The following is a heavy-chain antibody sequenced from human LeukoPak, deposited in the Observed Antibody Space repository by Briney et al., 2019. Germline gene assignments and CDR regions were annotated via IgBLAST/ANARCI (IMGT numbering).Heavy chain of an antibody. CDR1: GGSISNSY. D-gene: IGHD1-26*01. Sequence: SETLSLTCTVSGGSISNSYWSWIRQPPGKGLEWIWFFHDSESTNYNPSLKSRVSISLDTSKNQVSLWLSSVTAADTAVYYCARGDASGRPGIGFDFWGQGTLVTVSS. CDR2: FHDSEST. CDR3: ARGDASGRPGIGFDF. J-gene: IGHJ4*02. V-gene: IGHV4-59*01.